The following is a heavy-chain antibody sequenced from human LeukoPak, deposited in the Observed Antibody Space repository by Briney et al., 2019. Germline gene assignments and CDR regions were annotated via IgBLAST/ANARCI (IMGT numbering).Heavy chain of an antibody. J-gene: IGHJ6*03. CDR3: ARSAWGYSYYMDV. CDR1: GVSSTTTNYY. V-gene: IGHV4-39*01. Sequence: SETLSLTCTVSGVSSTTTNYYWGWLRQPPGKGLEWIGTFYYSGSTYYNSSLKSRVTISVDTSKNQFSLKLSSVTAADTAVYYCARSAWGYSYYMDVWGKGTTVTISS. CDR2: FYYSGST. D-gene: IGHD3-16*01.